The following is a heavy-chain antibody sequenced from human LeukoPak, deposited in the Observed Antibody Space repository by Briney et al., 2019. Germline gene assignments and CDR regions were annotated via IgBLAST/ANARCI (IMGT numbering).Heavy chain of an antibody. CDR3: SRDGGEGGNSAFDI. Sequence: PGGSLRLSCAASGFIFSDYIMDWVRQAPGKWLEWVGRIRTRINSSTTEYAASVKGRFTISRDDSKNSMYLHMNSLKTEDTAVYHCSRDGGEGGNSAFDIWGQGTMVTVSS. V-gene: IGHV3-72*01. CDR1: GFIFSDYI. CDR2: IRTRINSSTT. D-gene: IGHD4-23*01. J-gene: IGHJ3*02.